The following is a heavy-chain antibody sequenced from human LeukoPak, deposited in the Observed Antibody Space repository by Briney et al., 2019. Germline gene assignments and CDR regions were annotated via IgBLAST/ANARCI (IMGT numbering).Heavy chain of an antibody. CDR2: IIPIFGTA. CDR1: GCTFSSYA. CDR3: ARDITTGRATFFDY. D-gene: IGHD1-1*01. V-gene: IGHV1-69*05. J-gene: IGHJ4*02. Sequence: SVKVSFKASGCTFSSYAISWVRQAPGQGLEWMGGIIPIFGTANYAQKFQGRVTITTDESTSTAYMELSSLRSEDTAVYYCARDITTGRATFFDYWGQGTLVTVSS.